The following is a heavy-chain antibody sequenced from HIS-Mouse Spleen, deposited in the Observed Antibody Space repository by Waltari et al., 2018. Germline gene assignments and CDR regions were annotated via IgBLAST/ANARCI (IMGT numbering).Heavy chain of an antibody. D-gene: IGHD3-16*01. CDR2: IYYSGST. V-gene: IGHV4-31*03. CDR1: GCPTRSVGYS. J-gene: IGHJ2*01. CDR3: ARAPIRGYWYFDL. Sequence: QVQLQESGPGLVKPSQTLSLPCPVSGCPTRSVGYSWSWIRQHPGKGLEWIGYIYYSGSTYYNPSLKSRVTISVDTSKNQFSLKLSSVTAADTAVYYCARAPIRGYWYFDLWGRGTLVTVSS.